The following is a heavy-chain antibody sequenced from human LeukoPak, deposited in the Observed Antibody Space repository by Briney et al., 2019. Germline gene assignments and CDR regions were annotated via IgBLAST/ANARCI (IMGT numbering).Heavy chain of an antibody. CDR3: ARDHMTTVTTYDY. D-gene: IGHD4-11*01. J-gene: IGHJ4*02. Sequence: SETLSLTCTVSGYSISSGYYWGWVRQPPGKGLEWIVSIYHSGTTYYNPSLKSRVTISVDTSKNQFSLKLSSVTAADTAVYYCARDHMTTVTTYDYWGQGTLVTVSS. V-gene: IGHV4-38-2*02. CDR2: IYHSGTT. CDR1: GYSISSGYY.